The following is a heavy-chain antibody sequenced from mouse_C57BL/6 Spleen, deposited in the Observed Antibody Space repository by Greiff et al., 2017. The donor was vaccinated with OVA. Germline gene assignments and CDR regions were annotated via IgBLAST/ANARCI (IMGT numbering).Heavy chain of an antibody. CDR2: IRSKSSNYAT. Sequence: EVKLVESGGGLVQPKGSLKLSCAASGFTFNTYAMHWVRQAPGKGLEWVARIRSKSSNYATYYADSVKDRFTISRDDSQSMLYLQMNNLKTEDTAMYYCVREGLWDYDVDYAMDYWGQGTSVTVSS. V-gene: IGHV10-3*01. CDR1: GFTFNTYA. D-gene: IGHD2-4*01. J-gene: IGHJ4*01. CDR3: VREGLWDYDVDYAMDY.